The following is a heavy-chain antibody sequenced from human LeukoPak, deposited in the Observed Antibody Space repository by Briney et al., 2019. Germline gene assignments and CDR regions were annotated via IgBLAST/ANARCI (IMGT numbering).Heavy chain of an antibody. CDR1: GFTFSNAW. CDR2: VKSKAVGETT. CDR3: ATCNGDCYFNF. V-gene: IGHV3-15*01. D-gene: IGHD2-21*02. Sequence: GGSLRLSCAASGFTFSNAWLNWVRQAPGKGLEWVARVKSKAVGETTSYVAPVKGRFSILRDDSRDMVYLQMNSLEAEDTAVYYCATCNGDCYFNFWGQGTLVIVSS. J-gene: IGHJ4*02.